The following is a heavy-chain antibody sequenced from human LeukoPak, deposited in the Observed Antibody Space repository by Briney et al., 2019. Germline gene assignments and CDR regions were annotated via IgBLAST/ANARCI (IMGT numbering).Heavy chain of an antibody. Sequence: ASETLSLTCTVSGYSISSGYYWGWIRQPAGKGLEWIGRIYTSGSTNYNPSLKSRVTISVDTSKNQFSLKLSSVTAADTAVYYCATSYGSGSNSHYYYYYMDVWGKGTTVTISS. CDR1: GYSISSGYY. CDR2: IYTSGST. J-gene: IGHJ6*03. CDR3: ATSYGSGSNSHYYYYYMDV. V-gene: IGHV4-61*02. D-gene: IGHD3-10*01.